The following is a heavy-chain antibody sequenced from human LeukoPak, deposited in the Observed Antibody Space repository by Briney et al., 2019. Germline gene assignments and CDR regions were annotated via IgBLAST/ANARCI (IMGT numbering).Heavy chain of an antibody. D-gene: IGHD1-14*01. V-gene: IGHV4-39*07. Sequence: SETLSLTCTVSGASISSSAWYWGWIRQPPGKGLEWIGILYYSGSTYYNPSLKSRVTLSVDTSKNQFSLRLSSVTAADTAVYYCARLITGGVYYMDVWGKGTTVTVSS. J-gene: IGHJ6*03. CDR2: LYYSGST. CDR1: GASISSSAWY. CDR3: ARLITGGVYYMDV.